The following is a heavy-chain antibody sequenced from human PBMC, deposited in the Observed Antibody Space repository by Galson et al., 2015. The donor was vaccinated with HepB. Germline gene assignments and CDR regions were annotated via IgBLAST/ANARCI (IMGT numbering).Heavy chain of an antibody. CDR3: ARAGWVWGPTPGAFDI. Sequence: SVKVSCKASGYTFTTYGLSWVRQAPGQGLEWMGWISAYNGNTNYAQKFQGRVTMTTDTSTSTAYMELSRLRSDDTAVYYCARAGWVWGPTPGAFDIWGQGTMVTVSS. CDR2: ISAYNGNT. J-gene: IGHJ3*02. V-gene: IGHV1-18*01. CDR1: GYTFTTYG. D-gene: IGHD3-16*01.